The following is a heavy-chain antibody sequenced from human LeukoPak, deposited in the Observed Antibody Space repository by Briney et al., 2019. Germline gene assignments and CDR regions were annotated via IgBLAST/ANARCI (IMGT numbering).Heavy chain of an antibody. Sequence: GASVKVSCKASGYTFTSYGISWVRQAPGQGLEWMGWISAYNGNTNYAQKLQGRVTMTTDTSTSTAYMELRSLRSDDTAVYYCAREVGPSYYDFWSGYSHNWFDPWGQGTLVTVSS. V-gene: IGHV1-18*01. D-gene: IGHD3-3*01. J-gene: IGHJ5*02. CDR2: ISAYNGNT. CDR3: AREVGPSYYDFWSGYSHNWFDP. CDR1: GYTFTSYG.